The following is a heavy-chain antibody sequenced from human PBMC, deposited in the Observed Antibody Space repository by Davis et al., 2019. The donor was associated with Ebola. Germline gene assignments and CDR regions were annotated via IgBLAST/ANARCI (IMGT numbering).Heavy chain of an antibody. CDR3: ARKYGTQDYYYGMDV. CDR1: GYTFTSYY. V-gene: IGHV1-3*01. CDR2: INAGNGNT. Sequence: ASVKVSCKASGYTFTSYYMHWVRQAPGQRLKWMGWINAGNGNTKYSQKFQGRVTITRDTSASTAYMELSSLRSEDTAVYYCARKYGTQDYYYGMDVWGQGTTVTVSS. J-gene: IGHJ6*02. D-gene: IGHD3/OR15-3a*01.